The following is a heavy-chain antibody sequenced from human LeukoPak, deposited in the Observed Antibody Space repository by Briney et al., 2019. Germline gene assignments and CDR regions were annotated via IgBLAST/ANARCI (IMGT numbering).Heavy chain of an antibody. CDR2: ISGSGGST. CDR1: GFTFSSYA. V-gene: IGHV3-23*01. Sequence: PGGSLRLSCAASGFTFSSYAMSWVRQAPGKGLEWVSAISGSGGSTYYADSVKGRFTISRDNSKNTLYLQMNRLRAEDTAVYYCAKALYGDYVGVSIDYWGQGTLVAVSS. D-gene: IGHD4-17*01. CDR3: AKALYGDYVGVSIDY. J-gene: IGHJ4*02.